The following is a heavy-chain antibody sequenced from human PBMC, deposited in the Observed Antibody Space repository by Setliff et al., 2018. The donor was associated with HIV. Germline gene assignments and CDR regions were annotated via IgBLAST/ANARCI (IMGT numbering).Heavy chain of an antibody. CDR2: ITYSGST. CDR1: GGSISRVGYY. J-gene: IGHJ6*02. D-gene: IGHD5-18*01. CDR3: ARVGSVIQVTLFGMDV. Sequence: SETLSLTCSVSGGSISRVGYYWSWIRQHPGKGLEWIGYITYSGSTYYNPSLMGRVSISPDTSKNQFSLKLTSVTAADTAVYYCARVGSVIQVTLFGMDVWGQGTTVTVSS. V-gene: IGHV4-31*03.